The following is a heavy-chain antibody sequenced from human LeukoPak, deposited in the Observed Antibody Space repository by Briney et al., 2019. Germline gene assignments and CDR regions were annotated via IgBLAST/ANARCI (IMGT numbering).Heavy chain of an antibody. V-gene: IGHV3-74*01. CDR3: TFSSYGDHVGVDAFDM. CDR1: GFTFSTYW. J-gene: IGHJ3*02. Sequence: GGSLRLSCAASGFTFSTYWMHWVRQAPGKGLVWVSRINAYGSSTSYADSVKGRFTISRDNAKNTVYLQMNSLSAEDTAMYYCTFSSYGDHVGVDAFDMWGQGTMVTVSS. D-gene: IGHD4-17*01. CDR2: INAYGSST.